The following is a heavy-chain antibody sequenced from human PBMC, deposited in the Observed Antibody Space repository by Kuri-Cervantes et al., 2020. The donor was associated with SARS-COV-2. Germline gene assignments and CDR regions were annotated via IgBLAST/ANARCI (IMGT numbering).Heavy chain of an antibody. CDR1: GGSISSSSYY. D-gene: IGHD6-25*01. CDR2: IYYSGST. Sequence: ESLKISCTVSGGSISSSSYYWGWIRQPPGKGLEWIGGIYYSGSTYYNPSLKSRVTISVDTSKKQSSLKLSSVTAADTAVYYCAREHSGYSSEHDAFDIWGQGTRVTVSS. V-gene: IGHV4-39*07. CDR3: AREHSGYSSEHDAFDI. J-gene: IGHJ3*02.